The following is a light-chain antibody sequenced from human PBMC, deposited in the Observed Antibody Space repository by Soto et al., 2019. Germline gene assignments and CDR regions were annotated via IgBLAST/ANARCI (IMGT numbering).Light chain of an antibody. Sequence: DIVMTQYPDSLAVSLGGRASINCTSSQSVLYSSANKDYIAWYQQKPGQPPKLLIYWASTRQSGVPERFSGSGSGTDFTLTITSLQAGDVAVYYCQQYHSTPITFGQGTRLEIK. CDR3: QQYHSTPIT. J-gene: IGKJ5*01. CDR1: QSVLYSSANKDY. CDR2: WAS. V-gene: IGKV4-1*01.